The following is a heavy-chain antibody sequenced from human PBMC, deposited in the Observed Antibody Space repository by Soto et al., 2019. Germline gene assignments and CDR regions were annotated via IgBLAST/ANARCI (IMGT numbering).Heavy chain of an antibody. J-gene: IGHJ4*02. CDR3: ARGLAVAYSPALL. CDR2: INPGGGIT. D-gene: IGHD6-19*01. Sequence: QVQLEQSGAEVKNPGASVKVSCKASGYTFTSYYMHWVRQAPGQGLEWMGVINPGGGITSYAENLHVRDTMTRDTSTSTAYMELSSLRSADTAIYYCARGLAVAYSPALLWGQGTLLTVYS. V-gene: IGHV1-46*01. CDR1: GYTFTSYY.